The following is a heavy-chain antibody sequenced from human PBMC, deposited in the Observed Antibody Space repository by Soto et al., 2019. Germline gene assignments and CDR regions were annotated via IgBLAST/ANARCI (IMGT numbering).Heavy chain of an antibody. CDR2: INHSGST. J-gene: IGHJ5*02. CDR1: GGSFSGYY. CDR3: ARGLLTSGYT. Sequence: SETLSLTCAVYGGSFSGYYWSWIRQPPGKGLEWIGEINHSGSTNYNPSLKSRVTISVDTSKNQFSLKLSSVTAADTAVYYCARGLLTSGYTWGQGTLVTVSS. D-gene: IGHD3-3*01. V-gene: IGHV4-34*01.